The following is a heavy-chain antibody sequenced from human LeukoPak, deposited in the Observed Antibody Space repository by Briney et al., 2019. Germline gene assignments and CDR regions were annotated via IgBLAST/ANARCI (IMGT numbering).Heavy chain of an antibody. CDR3: ARQNPWYYYDSSGYTTGADY. CDR2: IYYSGST. D-gene: IGHD3-22*01. J-gene: IGHJ4*02. Sequence: SSETLSLTCTVSGGSISSGGYYWSWIRQHPGKGLEWIGYIYYSGSTYYNPSLKSRVTISVDTSKNQFSLKLSSVTAADTAVYYCARQNPWYYYDSSGYTTGADYWGQGTLVTVSS. V-gene: IGHV4-31*03. CDR1: GGSISSGGYY.